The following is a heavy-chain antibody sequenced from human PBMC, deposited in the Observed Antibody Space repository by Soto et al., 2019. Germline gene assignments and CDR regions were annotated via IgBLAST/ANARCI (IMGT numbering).Heavy chain of an antibody. J-gene: IGHJ6*02. CDR3: GHRMRSIFDDYTMDV. CDR1: GFSLSTTGVG. Sequence: QITLKESGPTLVKPTQTLTLTCTFSGFSLSTTGVGVGRIRQPPGKALEWLALIFWDDDQRYSPSLKSRLTIPKDTSKNQVVLTMINMDPVDTATYYCGHRMRSIFDDYTMDVWGQATTVTVSS. CDR2: IFWDDDQ. V-gene: IGHV2-5*02.